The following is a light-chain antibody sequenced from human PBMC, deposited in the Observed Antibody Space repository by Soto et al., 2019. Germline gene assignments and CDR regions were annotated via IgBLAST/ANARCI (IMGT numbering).Light chain of an antibody. J-gene: IGKJ1*01. CDR2: GAF. Sequence: EIVMTQSPATLSMFPGERATLSCRASQSVSSDLGWYQQKPGQAPRLLIHGAFIRAAGVPARFSGSGSGTEFTLTISSLQSEDSATYYCQQYNSYSWTFGQGTKVEIK. V-gene: IGKV3-15*01. CDR3: QQYNSYSWT. CDR1: QSVSSD.